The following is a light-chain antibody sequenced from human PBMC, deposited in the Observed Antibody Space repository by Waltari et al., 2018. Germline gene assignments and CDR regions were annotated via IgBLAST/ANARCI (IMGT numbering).Light chain of an antibody. CDR2: WAS. V-gene: IGKV4-1*01. Sequence: DIVMTQSPDSLAVSLGERATINCKSSQRVFYSSNNKKYLAWYQHKPGQPPKLLIHWASTRESVVPDRFSGSGSGTDFTLTISSLQAEDVAVYYCQQDHSPPYTFGQGTRLEIK. CDR1: QRVFYSSNNKKY. CDR3: QQDHSPPYT. J-gene: IGKJ2*01.